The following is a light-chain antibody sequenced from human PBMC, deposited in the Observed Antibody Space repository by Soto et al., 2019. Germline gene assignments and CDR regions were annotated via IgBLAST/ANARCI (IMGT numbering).Light chain of an antibody. CDR2: GAV. V-gene: IGKV3-15*01. CDR1: QYIGSN. CDR3: QQYGSSLFT. J-gene: IGKJ3*01. Sequence: EIVMTQSPATLSMSPGERATLSCRASQYIGSNLAWYQQRPGQAPRLLIYGAVTRATGIPARFSGRGSGTEFTLTITSLQSEDFVVYYCQQYGSSLFTFGPGTKVDIK.